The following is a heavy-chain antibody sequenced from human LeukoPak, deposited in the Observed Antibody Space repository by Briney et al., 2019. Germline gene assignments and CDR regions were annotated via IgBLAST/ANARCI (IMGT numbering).Heavy chain of an antibody. CDR2: IYHSGST. D-gene: IGHD3-22*01. CDR3: AGFDYYDSSGFDY. CDR1: GYSLSSGYY. V-gene: IGHV4-38-2*02. Sequence: SETLSLTCTVSGYSLSSGYYWGWIRQPPGKGLEWIGSIYHSGSTYYNPSLKSRVTISVDTSKNQFSLKLSSVTAADTAVYYCAGFDYYDSSGFDYWGQGTLVTVSS. J-gene: IGHJ4*02.